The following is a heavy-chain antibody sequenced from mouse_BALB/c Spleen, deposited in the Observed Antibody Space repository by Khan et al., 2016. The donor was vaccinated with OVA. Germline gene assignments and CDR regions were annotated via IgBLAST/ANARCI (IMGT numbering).Heavy chain of an antibody. V-gene: IGHV1-7*01. J-gene: IGHJ2*01. CDR2: LNPTSGYT. Sequence: QVQLQQSGAELAKPGASAKMSCTASGYTFTSYWMHWIKQRPGQGLEWIGYLNPTSGYTDYNQKFKDKATLTADKSSSPAYMQMRSLTSDDSAVYDCARDRIDYWGQGTALTVSS. CDR1: GYTFTSYW. CDR3: ARDRIDY.